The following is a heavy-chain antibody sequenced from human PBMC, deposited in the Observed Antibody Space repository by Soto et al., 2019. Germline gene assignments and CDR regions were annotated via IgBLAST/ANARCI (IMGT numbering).Heavy chain of an antibody. D-gene: IGHD3-9*01. CDR1: GFTFSSYG. CDR2: IWYDGSNK. V-gene: IGHV3-33*01. Sequence: QVQLVESGGGVVQPGRSLRLSCAASGFTFSSYGMHWVRQAPGKGLEWVAVIWYDGSNKYYADSVKGRFTISRDNSKNTLYLQMNSLRAKDTAVYYCARGGLRYFDWLSPFDYWGQGTLVTVSS. CDR3: ARGGLRYFDWLSPFDY. J-gene: IGHJ4*02.